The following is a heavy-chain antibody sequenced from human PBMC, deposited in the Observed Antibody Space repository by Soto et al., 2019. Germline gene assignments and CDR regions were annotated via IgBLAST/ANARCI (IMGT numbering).Heavy chain of an antibody. CDR1: GFTFSSYG. V-gene: IGHV3-30*18. J-gene: IGHJ1*01. D-gene: IGHD2-15*01. Sequence: QVQLVESGGGVVQPGRSLRLSCAASGFTFSSYGMHWVRQAPGKGLEWVAVISYDGSDKYYADSVKGRFTISRDNSNNTLYLQMDSLRAEDRAWYYWAKGVVVATTSFQHRGQAPLVT. CDR2: ISYDGSDK. CDR3: AKGVVVATTSFQH.